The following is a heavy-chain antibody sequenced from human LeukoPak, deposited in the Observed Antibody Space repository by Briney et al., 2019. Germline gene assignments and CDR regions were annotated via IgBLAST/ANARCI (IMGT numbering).Heavy chain of an antibody. CDR2: IYTSGST. J-gene: IGHJ5*02. V-gene: IGHV4-4*09. Sequence: SETLSLTCTASGGSISSYYWSWIRQPPGKGLEWIGYIYTSGSTNYNPSLKSRVTISVDTSKNQFSLKLSSVTAADTAVYYCARHGLAAAGPWNWFDPWGQGTLVTVSS. D-gene: IGHD6-13*01. CDR1: GGSISSYY. CDR3: ARHGLAAAGPWNWFDP.